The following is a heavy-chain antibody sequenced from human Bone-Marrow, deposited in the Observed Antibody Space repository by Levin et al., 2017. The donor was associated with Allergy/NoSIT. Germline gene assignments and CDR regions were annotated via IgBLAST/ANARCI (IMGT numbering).Heavy chain of an antibody. V-gene: IGHV3-11*01. CDR2: ISSAGTSI. CDR3: ATGNWGPVFEY. J-gene: IGHJ4*02. D-gene: IGHD7-27*01. CDR1: GFTFSDYY. Sequence: TGGSLRLSCAASGFTFSDYYMSWFRQAPGRGLEWVAYISSAGTSISHADSVKGRFTISRDNDKHGLYLQMNSLRADDTAVYYCATGNWGPVFEYWGQGTLVAVSS.